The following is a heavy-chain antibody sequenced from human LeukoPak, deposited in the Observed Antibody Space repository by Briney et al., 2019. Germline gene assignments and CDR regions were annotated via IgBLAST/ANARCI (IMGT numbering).Heavy chain of an antibody. CDR1: GGSISSDY. D-gene: IGHD6-19*01. J-gene: IGHJ4*02. Sequence: SETLSLTCTVSGGSISSDYWSWIRQPPGKGLEWSGYIYYSGSTNYNPSLKSRVTISVDTSKNQFSLKLSSVTAADTAVYYCARQGIAVAGNAVFDYWGQGTLVTVSS. CDR2: IYYSGST. CDR3: ARQGIAVAGNAVFDY. V-gene: IGHV4-59*08.